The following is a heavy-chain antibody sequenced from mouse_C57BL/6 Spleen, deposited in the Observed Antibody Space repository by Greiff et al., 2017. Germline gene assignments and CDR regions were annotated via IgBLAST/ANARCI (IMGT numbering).Heavy chain of an antibody. CDR1: GYTFTSYG. CDR3: ARRIYYDYDESYAMDY. CDR2: IYPRSGNT. J-gene: IGHJ4*01. V-gene: IGHV1-81*01. Sequence: QVQLQQSGAELARPGASVKLSCKASGYTFTSYGISWVKQRTGQGLEWIGEIYPRSGNTYYTEKFKGKATLTADKSSSTAYMELRSLTSEDSAVYFCARRIYYDYDESYAMDYWGQGTSVTVSA. D-gene: IGHD2-4*01.